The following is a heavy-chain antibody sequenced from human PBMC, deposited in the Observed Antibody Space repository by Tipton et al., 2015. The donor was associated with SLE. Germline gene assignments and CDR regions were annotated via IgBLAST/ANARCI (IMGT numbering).Heavy chain of an antibody. Sequence: TLSLTCTVSGGSISRYYWGWIRQPAGKGLELIGRIYTGGNTKYNPSLESRVTLSVDASKDQFSLRLTSVTAADTAVYYCVVWSPSSCSYFDYWGQGRLVTVSS. D-gene: IGHD2-2*01. CDR2: IYTGGNT. CDR3: VVWSPSSCSYFDY. V-gene: IGHV4-4*07. J-gene: IGHJ4*02. CDR1: GGSISRYY.